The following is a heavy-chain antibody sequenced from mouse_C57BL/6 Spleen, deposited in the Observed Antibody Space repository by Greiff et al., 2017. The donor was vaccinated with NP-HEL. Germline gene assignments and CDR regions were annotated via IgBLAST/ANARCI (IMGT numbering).Heavy chain of an antibody. CDR1: GYTFTSYT. V-gene: IGHV1-4*01. D-gene: IGHD4-1*01. CDR2: INPSSGYT. CDR3: ARELGRGYYAMDY. J-gene: IGHJ4*01. Sequence: QVQLQQPGAELARPGASVKMSCKASGYTFTSYTMHWVKQRPGQGLEWIGYINPSSGYTKYNQKFKDKATLTADKSSSTAYMQLSSLTSEDSAVYYCARELGRGYYAMDYWGQGTSVTVSS.